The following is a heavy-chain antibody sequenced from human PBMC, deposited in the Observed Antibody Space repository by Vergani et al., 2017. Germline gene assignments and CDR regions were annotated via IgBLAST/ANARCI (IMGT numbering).Heavy chain of an antibody. CDR2: ISARYPST. CDR3: ARLSXDTTPYLQGGYDC. CDR1: GFTFSACP. Sequence: EVQLLQSGGGVIQPGGSVRLSCAASGFTFSACPMTWVRQAPGKGLEWVSAISARYPSTYYADSVKGRFTISRDNSKNMLYLQMNSLRAEDTAVYYCARLSXDTTPYLQGGYDCWCQGTLVSVSS. D-gene: IGHD2-15*01. J-gene: IGHJ4*02. V-gene: IGHV3-23*01.